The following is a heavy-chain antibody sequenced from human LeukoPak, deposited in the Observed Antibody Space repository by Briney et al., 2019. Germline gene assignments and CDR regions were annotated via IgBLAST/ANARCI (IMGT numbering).Heavy chain of an antibody. CDR3: ARHAIKLVVPAAMGY. Sequence: GGSLRLSCAASGFTFSSYAMHWVRQAPGKGLEWVAVISYDGSNKYYADSVKGRFTISRDNSKNTLYLQMNSLRAGDTAVYYCARHAIKLVVPAAMGYWGQGTLVTVSS. CDR1: GFTFSSYA. V-gene: IGHV3-30-3*01. D-gene: IGHD2-2*01. J-gene: IGHJ4*02. CDR2: ISYDGSNK.